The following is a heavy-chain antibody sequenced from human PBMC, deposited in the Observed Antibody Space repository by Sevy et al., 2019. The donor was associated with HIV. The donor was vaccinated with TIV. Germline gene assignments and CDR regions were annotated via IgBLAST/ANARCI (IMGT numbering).Heavy chain of an antibody. CDR3: ARGFITMVRGATLDY. CDR1: GFTFSSYA. Sequence: GGSLRLSCAASGFTFSSYAMHWVRQAPGKGLEWVAVISYDGSNKYYADSLKGRFTISRDNSKNTLYLQMNSLRAEDTAVYYCARGFITMVRGATLDYWGQGPLVTVSS. D-gene: IGHD3-10*01. J-gene: IGHJ4*02. CDR2: ISYDGSNK. V-gene: IGHV3-30-3*01.